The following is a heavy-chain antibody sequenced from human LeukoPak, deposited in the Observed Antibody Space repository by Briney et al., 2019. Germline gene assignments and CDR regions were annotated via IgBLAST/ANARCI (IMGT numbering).Heavy chain of an antibody. Sequence: SETLSLTCAVCGGSFSGYYWSWIRQPPGKGLEWIGEINHSGSTNYNPSLKSRVTISVDTSKNQFSLKLSSVTAADTAVYYCARGLPLYDFWSGYHPYYFDYWGQGTLVTVSS. J-gene: IGHJ4*02. D-gene: IGHD3-3*01. CDR1: GGSFSGYY. V-gene: IGHV4-34*01. CDR3: ARGLPLYDFWSGYHPYYFDY. CDR2: INHSGST.